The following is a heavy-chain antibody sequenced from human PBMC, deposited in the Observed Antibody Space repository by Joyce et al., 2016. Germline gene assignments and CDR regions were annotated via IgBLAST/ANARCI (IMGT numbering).Heavy chain of an antibody. J-gene: IGHJ4*02. D-gene: IGHD3-9*01. V-gene: IGHV4-31*03. CDR3: ARVDAARGIATAQPLY. CDR1: GGSISSGGYY. CDR2: IHYSGSA. Sequence: QVQLQESGPGLVKPSQTLSLTCTVSGGSISSGGYYRNWIRQYPGKGLEWIGYIHYSGSAYYHPSLKSRITISVDTSKNQFSLKLSSVTAADTAVYYCARVDAARGIATAQPLYWGQGTLVTVSS.